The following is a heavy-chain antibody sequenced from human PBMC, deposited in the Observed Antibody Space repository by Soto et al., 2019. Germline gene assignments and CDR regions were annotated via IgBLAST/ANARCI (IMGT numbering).Heavy chain of an antibody. CDR2: IYYSRST. Sequence: PSETLSLTCTVSGGSISSGGYYWSWIRQHPGKGLEWIGYIYYSRSTYYNPSLKNTLNLQMNSLRVEDTAVYYCTRAAIRGELLEYWGQGTQVTVSS. CDR3: Y. CDR1: GGSISSGGYY. J-gene: IGHJ4*02. D-gene: IGHD1-26*01. V-gene: IGHV4-31*01.